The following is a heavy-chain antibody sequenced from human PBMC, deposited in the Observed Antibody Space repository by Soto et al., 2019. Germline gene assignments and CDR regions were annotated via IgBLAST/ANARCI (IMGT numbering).Heavy chain of an antibody. CDR3: ARAYPRGAFDI. CDR2: IWYDGSNK. J-gene: IGHJ3*02. CDR1: GFTFSSYG. Sequence: QVQLVESGGGVVQPGRSLRLSCAASGFTFSSYGMHRVRQAPGKGLEWVAVIWYDGSNKYYADSVKGRFTISRDNSKNTLYLQMNSLRAEDTAVYYCARAYPRGAFDIWGQGTMVTVSS. V-gene: IGHV3-33*01. D-gene: IGHD2-2*01.